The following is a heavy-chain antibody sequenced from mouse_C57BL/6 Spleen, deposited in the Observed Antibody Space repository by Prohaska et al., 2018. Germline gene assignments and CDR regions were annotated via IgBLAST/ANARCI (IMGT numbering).Heavy chain of an antibody. CDR3: ARNDYDEAWFAY. V-gene: IGHV1-18*01. Sequence: GYTFTDYTMDWVKQSHGTSLEWIGDINPNNGGTIYNQKFKGKATLTVDKSSSTAYMELRSLTSEDTAVYYCARNDYDEAWFAYWGQGTLVTVSA. J-gene: IGHJ3*01. CDR2: INPNNGGT. D-gene: IGHD2-4*01. CDR1: GYTFTDYT.